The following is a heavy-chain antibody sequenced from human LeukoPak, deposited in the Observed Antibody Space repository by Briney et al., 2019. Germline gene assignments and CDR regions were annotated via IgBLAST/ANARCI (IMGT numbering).Heavy chain of an antibody. CDR1: GFTFNSYW. CDR2: INTDGSST. J-gene: IGHJ4*02. D-gene: IGHD3-3*01. CDR3: ARARSFWSPYYFDY. V-gene: IGHV3-74*01. Sequence: GGSLRLSCAASGFTFNSYWMHWVRQAPGKGLVWVSRINTDGSSTSYADSVKGRFTISRDNAKNTLYLQMNSLRVEDTAVYYCARARSFWSPYYFDYWGQGTLVTVSS.